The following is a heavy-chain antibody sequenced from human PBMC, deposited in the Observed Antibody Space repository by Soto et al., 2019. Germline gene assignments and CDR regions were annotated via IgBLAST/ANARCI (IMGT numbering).Heavy chain of an antibody. CDR1: GFTFSSYS. J-gene: IGHJ4*02. Sequence: GGSLRLSCAASGFTFSSYSMSWVRQAPGKGLEWVSYISSSSSTIYYADSVKGRLTISRDNAKNSLYLQMNSLRDEDTAVYYCARDYPDSSGYYYSRAEYYFDYWGQGTLVTVSS. CDR2: ISSSSSTI. CDR3: ARDYPDSSGYYYSRAEYYFDY. V-gene: IGHV3-48*02. D-gene: IGHD3-22*01.